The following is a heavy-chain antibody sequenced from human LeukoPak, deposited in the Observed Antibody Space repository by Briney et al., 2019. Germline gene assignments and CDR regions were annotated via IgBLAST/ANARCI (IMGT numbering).Heavy chain of an antibody. CDR1: GGSISSSSYY. D-gene: IGHD1-26*01. J-gene: IGHJ4*02. CDR2: IYYSGST. V-gene: IGHV4-39*07. CDR3: AREPSYPSGSYPDY. Sequence: SETLSLTCTVSGGSISSSSYYWGWIRQPPGKGLEWIGSIYYSGSTYYNPSLKSRVTISVDTSKNQFSLKLSSVTAADTAVYYCAREPSYPSGSYPDYWGQGTLVTVSS.